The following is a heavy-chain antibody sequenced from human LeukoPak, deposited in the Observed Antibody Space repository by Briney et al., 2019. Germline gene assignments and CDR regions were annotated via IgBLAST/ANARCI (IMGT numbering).Heavy chain of an antibody. D-gene: IGHD6-25*01. CDR1: GFTFDDYA. CDR2: ISRDGGSP. Sequence: PGGSLRLSYVASGFTFDDYAMHWVRQAPGKGLEWVSLISRDGGSPYYADSVRGRFTISRDNSKNSLYLRMNSLRTEDTALYYCTKDRGYARGYIDYWGQGTLVTVSS. CDR3: TKDRGYARGYIDY. V-gene: IGHV3-43*02. J-gene: IGHJ4*02.